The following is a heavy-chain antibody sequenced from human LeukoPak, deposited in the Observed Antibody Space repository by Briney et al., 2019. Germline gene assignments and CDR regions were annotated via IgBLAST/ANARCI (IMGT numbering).Heavy chain of an antibody. CDR1: GYTFITYY. V-gene: IGHV1-46*01. CDR2: INPSGGST. J-gene: IGHJ4*02. CDR3: AKSRLLLDY. D-gene: IGHD2-21*02. Sequence: ASVKVSCKASGYTFITYYMHWVRQAPGQGLEWMGIINPSGGSTTYAQKFQGRVTMTGDTSTSTVYMELNSLRSEDTAVYYCAKSRLLLDYWGQGTLVIVSS.